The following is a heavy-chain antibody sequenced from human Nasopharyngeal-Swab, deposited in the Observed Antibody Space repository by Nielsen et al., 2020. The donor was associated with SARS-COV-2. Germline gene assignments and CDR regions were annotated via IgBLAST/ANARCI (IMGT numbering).Heavy chain of an antibody. CDR3: ARDDSYDFWSGPRGNWFDP. CDR1: GYTFTGYY. CDR2: INPNSGGT. J-gene: IGHJ5*02. Sequence: ASVKVSCKASGYTFTGYYMHWVLQAPGQGLEWMGWINPNSGGTNYAQKFQGRVTMTRDTSISTAYMELSRLRSDDTAVYYCARDDSYDFWSGPRGNWFDPWGQGTLVTVSS. V-gene: IGHV1-2*02. D-gene: IGHD3-3*01.